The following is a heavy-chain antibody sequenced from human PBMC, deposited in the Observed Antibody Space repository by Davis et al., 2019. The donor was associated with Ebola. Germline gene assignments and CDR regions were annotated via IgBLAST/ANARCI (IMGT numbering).Heavy chain of an antibody. CDR3: ARARRESNYDGMDV. J-gene: IGHJ6*02. V-gene: IGHV3-48*02. CDR1: GFTFSSYA. Sequence: GESLKISCAASGFTFSSYAMHWVRQAPGKGLEWVSYISSSSSTIYYADPVKGRFTISRDNAKNSLYLQMNSLRDEDTAVYYCARARRESNYDGMDVWGQGTTVTVSS. D-gene: IGHD3-10*01. CDR2: ISSSSSTI.